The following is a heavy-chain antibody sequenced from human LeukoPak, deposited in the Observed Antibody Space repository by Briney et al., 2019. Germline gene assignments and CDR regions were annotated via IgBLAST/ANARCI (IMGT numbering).Heavy chain of an antibody. D-gene: IGHD1-26*01. CDR2: IYYSGST. Sequence: PSETLSLTCTVSGGSISSYYWSWIRQPPGKGLEWIGYIYYSGSTNYNPSLKSRVTISVKTFKNQFSLKLSSVTAADTAVYYCARGGTTYFDYWGQGTLVTVSS. CDR3: ARGGTTYFDY. J-gene: IGHJ4*02. V-gene: IGHV4-59*01. CDR1: GGSISSYY.